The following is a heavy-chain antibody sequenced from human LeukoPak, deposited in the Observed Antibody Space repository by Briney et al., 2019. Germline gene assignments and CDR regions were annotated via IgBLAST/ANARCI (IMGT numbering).Heavy chain of an antibody. V-gene: IGHV3-30-3*01. CDR3: ARGGRFAYFLDY. CDR1: GFTFSSYA. Sequence: GRSLRLSCAASGFTFSSYAMHWVRQAPGKGLEWVAVISYDGSNKYYADSVKGRFTISRDNSKNTLCLQMNSLRAEDTAVYYCARGGRFAYFLDYWGQGTLVTVSS. CDR2: ISYDGSNK. D-gene: IGHD2-21*01. J-gene: IGHJ4*02.